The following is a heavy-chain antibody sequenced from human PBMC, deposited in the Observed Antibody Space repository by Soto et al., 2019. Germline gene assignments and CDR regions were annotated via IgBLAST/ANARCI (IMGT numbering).Heavy chain of an antibody. D-gene: IGHD4-17*01. Sequence: EVQLVESGGGLVKPGGSLRLSCAASGFTFSSYSMNWVRQAPGKGLEWVSSISSSSSYIYYAHSVKGRFTISRDNVKNSRYMQMNSLRAEDTAVYNFASTVTGFIDYYYYYYMDVWGKGTTVTVSS. CDR3: ASTVTGFIDYYYYYYMDV. V-gene: IGHV3-21*06. J-gene: IGHJ6*03. CDR1: GFTFSSYS. CDR2: ISSSSSYI.